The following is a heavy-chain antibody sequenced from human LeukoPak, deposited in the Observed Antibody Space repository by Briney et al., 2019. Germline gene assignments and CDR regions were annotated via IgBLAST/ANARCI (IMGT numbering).Heavy chain of an antibody. D-gene: IGHD3-22*01. Sequence: PGGSLRLSCAASGFTFSSYWMSWVRQAPGKGLEWVANIKQDGSEKYYVDSVKGRFTISRDNAKNSLYLRMNSLRAEDTAVYYCARELGAYDSSGYYYEGIDYWGQGTLVTVSS. J-gene: IGHJ4*02. V-gene: IGHV3-7*01. CDR2: IKQDGSEK. CDR3: ARELGAYDSSGYYYEGIDY. CDR1: GFTFSSYW.